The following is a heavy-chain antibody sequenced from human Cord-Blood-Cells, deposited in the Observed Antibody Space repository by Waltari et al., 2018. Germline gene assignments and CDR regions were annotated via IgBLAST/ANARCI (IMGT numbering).Heavy chain of an antibody. CDR1: GYTLTELS. CDR3: AFKRAGLIGAFDI. Sequence: QVQLVQSGAEVKKPGASVKVSCKVSGYTLTELSMHWVRQAPGKGLEWMGGFDPAEGGTMYAQKFPGRVTRTEDTSTDAAYMGLSSLRSEDTAVYYCAFKRAGLIGAFDIWGQGTMVTVSS. V-gene: IGHV1-24*01. J-gene: IGHJ3*02. D-gene: IGHD3-10*01. CDR2: FDPAEGGT.